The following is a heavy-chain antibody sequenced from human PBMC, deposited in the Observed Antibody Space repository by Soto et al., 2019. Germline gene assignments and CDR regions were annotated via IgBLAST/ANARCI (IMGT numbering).Heavy chain of an antibody. Sequence: GGPLRLSGAASGLTLSDHYLDWGRQAPGKGLEWVGRSRNEANSYTTLCAASVKGKFTISRDDSKKSVSLQMNSLKTEDTAVYYCASSSSGRSFDYWGPGTLVTVSS. CDR3: ASSSSGRSFDY. J-gene: IGHJ4*02. V-gene: IGHV3-72*01. CDR1: GLTLSDHY. D-gene: IGHD6-19*01. CDR2: SRNEANSYTT.